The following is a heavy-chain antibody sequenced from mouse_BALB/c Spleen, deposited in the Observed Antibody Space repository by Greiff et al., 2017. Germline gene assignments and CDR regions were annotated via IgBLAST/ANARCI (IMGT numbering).Heavy chain of an antibody. CDR1: GFTFSSYA. CDR2: ISSGGSYT. D-gene: IGHD2-14*01. CDR3: ARDKGGYPDY. Sequence: EVKLVESGGGLVKPGGSLKLSCAASGFTFSSYAMSWVRQSPEKRLEWVAEISSGGSYTYYPDTVTGRFTISRDNAKNTLYLEMSSLRSEDTAMYYCARDKGGYPDYWGQGTTLTVSS. V-gene: IGHV5-9-4*01. J-gene: IGHJ2*01.